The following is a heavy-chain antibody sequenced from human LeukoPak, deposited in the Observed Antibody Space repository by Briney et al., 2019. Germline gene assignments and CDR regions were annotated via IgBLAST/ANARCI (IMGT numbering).Heavy chain of an antibody. CDR2: VYPTSGGA. CDR3: ARGINGMDV. Sequence: GASVKVSCKASGYIFTNYFIHWVRQVPGQGLEWMGVVYPTSGGATYIQNFQGRVTMTRDTSTSTAYMELSSLTSEDTAVYYCARGINGMDVWGQGTTVTVSS. J-gene: IGHJ6*02. CDR1: GYIFTNYF. D-gene: IGHD3-16*01. V-gene: IGHV1-46*01.